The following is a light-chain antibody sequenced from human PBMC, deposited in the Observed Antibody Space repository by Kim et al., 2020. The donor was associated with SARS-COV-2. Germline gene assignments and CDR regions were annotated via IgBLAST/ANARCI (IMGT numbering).Light chain of an antibody. CDR3: QQYNNWPPYT. J-gene: IGKJ2*01. CDR1: QSISSN. CDR2: GVS. Sequence: EIVMTQSPATLSVSPGERATLSCRASQSISSNLAWYQQKPGQAPRLLIYGVSIRATGIPARFSGSGSGTEFTLTISSLQSEDFAVYYCQQYNNWPPYTFGQGTKLEI. V-gene: IGKV3-15*01.